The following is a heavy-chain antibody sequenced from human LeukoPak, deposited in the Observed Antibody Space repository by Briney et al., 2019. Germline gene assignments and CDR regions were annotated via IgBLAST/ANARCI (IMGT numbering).Heavy chain of an antibody. CDR1: GFTFSDYY. J-gene: IGHJ4*02. CDR3: AKLFKAYSSSWIDY. Sequence: GGSLTLSCTASGFTFSDYYMSWIRQAPGQAREWVAYISCSSGFTKYADSVKGRFAISRDNAKNSLYLQMDSLRAEDTAIYYCAKLFKAYSSSWIDYWGQGNLVTGSS. D-gene: IGHD6-13*01. CDR2: ISCSSGFT. V-gene: IGHV3-11*03.